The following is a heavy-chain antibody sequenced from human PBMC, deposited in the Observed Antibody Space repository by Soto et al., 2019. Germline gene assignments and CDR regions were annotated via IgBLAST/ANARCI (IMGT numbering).Heavy chain of an antibody. J-gene: IGHJ4*02. D-gene: IGHD6-19*01. CDR2: IYSGGST. Sequence: HPGGSLRLSCAASGFTVSSNYMSWVRQAPGKGLEWVSIIYSGGSTYYADSVKGRFTISRDNSKNTLYLQMNSLRAEDTAVYYCARVAAVAATDFDYWGQGTLVTVS. V-gene: IGHV3-66*01. CDR1: GFTVSSNY. CDR3: ARVAAVAATDFDY.